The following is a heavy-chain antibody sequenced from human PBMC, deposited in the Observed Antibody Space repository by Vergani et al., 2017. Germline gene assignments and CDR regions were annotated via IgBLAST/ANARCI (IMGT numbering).Heavy chain of an antibody. J-gene: IGHJ3*02. Sequence: EVQLVQSGAEVKKPGESLKISCKGSGYSFTSYWIGWVRQMPGKGLEWMGIIDPGDSDTRYSPSFQGQVTSSADKAISTAYLPWSSLKAAATAMYYCAGQARIQLEVSGDAFDIWGQGTMVTVSS. CDR3: AGQARIQLEVSGDAFDI. CDR2: IDPGDSDT. D-gene: IGHD5-18*01. CDR1: GYSFTSYW. V-gene: IGHV5-51*01.